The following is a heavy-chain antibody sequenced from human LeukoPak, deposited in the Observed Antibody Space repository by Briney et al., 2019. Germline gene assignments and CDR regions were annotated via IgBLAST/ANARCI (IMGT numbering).Heavy chain of an antibody. CDR2: INHSGST. V-gene: IGHV4-34*01. CDR1: GGSFSGYY. CDR3: ARSESMVKIFDY. Sequence: SETLSLTWAVYGGSFSGYYRSWMRQPPGKGLEWIGEINHSGSTNYNPSLKSRVTISVDTSKNQFSLKLSSVAAADTAVYYCARSESMVKIFDYWGQGTLVTVSS. D-gene: IGHD5-18*01. J-gene: IGHJ4*02.